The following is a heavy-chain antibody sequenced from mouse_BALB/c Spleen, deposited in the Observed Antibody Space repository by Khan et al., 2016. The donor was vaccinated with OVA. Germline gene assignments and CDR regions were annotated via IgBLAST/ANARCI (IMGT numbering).Heavy chain of an antibody. CDR3: ARGFYYYVTSLYAMDY. Sequence: QVKTGASVKISCKASGYSFTGYYMHWVKQSHGESLEWIGNISSYNGAASYNQKFKSRATFTVDTSSSTAYMQFNSLTSEDSAVYYCARGFYYYVTSLYAMDYWGQGTSVTVSS. V-gene: IGHV1S34*01. J-gene: IGHJ4*01. CDR2: ISSYNGAA. D-gene: IGHD1-1*01. CDR1: GYSFTGYY.